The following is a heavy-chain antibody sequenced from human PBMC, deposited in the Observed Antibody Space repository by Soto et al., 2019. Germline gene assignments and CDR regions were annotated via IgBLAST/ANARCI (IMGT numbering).Heavy chain of an antibody. CDR1: GGSVNNKTYY. CDR3: ARTTAVPNTLRSRYFFDF. D-gene: IGHD3-9*01. J-gene: IGHJ4*02. Sequence: PSETLSLTCSVSGGSVNNKTYYWSWIRQPPGKRLEWTGYVYYSGTTNYNPSLKSRVTISIDMSKNQFSLRLSSVTAADTALYYCARTTAVPNTLRSRYFFDFWGQGTLVTVSS. CDR2: VYYSGTT. V-gene: IGHV4-61*01.